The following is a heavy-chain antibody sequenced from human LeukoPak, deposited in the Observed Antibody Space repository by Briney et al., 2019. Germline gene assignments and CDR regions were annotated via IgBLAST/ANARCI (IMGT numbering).Heavy chain of an antibody. D-gene: IGHD2-2*01. Sequence: SVKVSCKASGGTFSSYAISWVRQAPGQGLEWMGRIIPILGIANHAQKFQGRVTITADKSTSTAYMELSSLRSEDTAVYYCAREGYQLLLYPLGYWGQGTLVTVSS. CDR1: GGTFSSYA. J-gene: IGHJ4*02. CDR2: IIPILGIA. CDR3: AREGYQLLLYPLGY. V-gene: IGHV1-69*04.